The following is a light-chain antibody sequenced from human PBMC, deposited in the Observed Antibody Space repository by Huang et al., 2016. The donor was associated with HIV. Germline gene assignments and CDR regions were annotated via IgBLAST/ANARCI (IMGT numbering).Light chain of an antibody. CDR3: QQRSNRPPLT. V-gene: IGKV3-11*01. J-gene: IGKJ4*01. Sequence: EIILTQSPATLSLSPGERATLSCRASQSVSSYLAWYQKKPGQAPRLLIYDASNRGTGIPARCSGSGSGTDFTLTIGSLEPEDFAVYYCQQRSNRPPLTFGGGTKVEIK. CDR2: DAS. CDR1: QSVSSY.